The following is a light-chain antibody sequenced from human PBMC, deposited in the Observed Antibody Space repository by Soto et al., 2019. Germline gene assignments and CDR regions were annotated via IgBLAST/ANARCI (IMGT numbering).Light chain of an antibody. J-gene: IGKJ1*01. Sequence: DIQMTQSPSTLSGSVGDRVTITCRASQTISSWLAWYQQKPGEAPKLLIYKASTLKSGVPSRFSGSGSGTEFTLTIISLQPDDFATYYCQHYNSYSEAFGQGTKVELK. CDR1: QTISSW. V-gene: IGKV1-5*03. CDR2: KAS. CDR3: QHYNSYSEA.